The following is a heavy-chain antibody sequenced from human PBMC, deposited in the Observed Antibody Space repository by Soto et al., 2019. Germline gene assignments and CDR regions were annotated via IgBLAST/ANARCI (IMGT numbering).Heavy chain of an antibody. CDR3: AMDTHSPARFDH. CDR1: GEFTVSTSF. CDR2: FCSDGTT. V-gene: IGHV3-53*01. J-gene: IGHJ4*02. D-gene: IGHD5-18*01. Sequence: VRLVESGGGLVQRGESLRLSCAASGEFTVSTSFMGWVRQAPGKGLEWVSTFCSDGTTYYADPVTGRFTISRDNSKSTLYLQMSDLEVEDTAVYYCAMDTHSPARFDHWGQGTLVTVSS.